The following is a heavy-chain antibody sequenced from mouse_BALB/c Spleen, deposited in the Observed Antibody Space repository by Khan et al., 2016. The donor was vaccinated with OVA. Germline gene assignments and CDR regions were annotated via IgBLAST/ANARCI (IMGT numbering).Heavy chain of an antibody. J-gene: IGHJ3*01. CDR3: ARGGDYRDGPWFAY. CDR2: ISYSNTT. CDR1: GYSLTSDYA. D-gene: IGHD2-14*01. V-gene: IGHV3-2*02. Sequence: VQLKESGPGLVKPSQSLSLTCTVTGYSLTSDYAWNWFRQFPGNKLEWLAYISYSNTTSYNPSLKSRISITRDTAKTQFFLQLNSVTTEDKATYYCARGGDYRDGPWFAYWGQGTLVTVSA.